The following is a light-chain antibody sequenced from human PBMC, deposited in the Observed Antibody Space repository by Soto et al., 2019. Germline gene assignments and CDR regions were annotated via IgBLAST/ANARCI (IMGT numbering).Light chain of an antibody. Sequence: TISCTGTSSDVGAYNYDSWYQQYPGEAPKVIIYDVSHRPAGVSNRFSGSKSGNTASLTISGLQTQDEADYYCSSYTSATTYVFGTGTKVTVL. CDR2: DVS. CDR3: SSYTSATTYV. J-gene: IGLJ1*01. V-gene: IGLV2-14*04. CDR1: SSDVGAYNY.